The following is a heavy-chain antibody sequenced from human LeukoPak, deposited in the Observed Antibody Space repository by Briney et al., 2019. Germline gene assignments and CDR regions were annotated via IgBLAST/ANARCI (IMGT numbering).Heavy chain of an antibody. CDR2: ISSSGSTI. CDR3: ARDRGIAAAGGFDY. D-gene: IGHD6-13*01. J-gene: IGHJ4*02. CDR1: GFTFSSYE. Sequence: GGSLRLSCAASGFTFSSYEMNWVRQAPGKGLEWVSYISSSGSTIYYADSVKGRFTISRDNAKNSLYLQMNSLRAEDTAVYYRARDRGIAAAGGFDYWGQGTLVTVSS. V-gene: IGHV3-48*03.